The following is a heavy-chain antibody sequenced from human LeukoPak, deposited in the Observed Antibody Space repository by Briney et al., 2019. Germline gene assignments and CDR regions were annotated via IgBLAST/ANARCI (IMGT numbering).Heavy chain of an antibody. J-gene: IGHJ4*02. CDR1: GYTFTVYY. D-gene: IGHD3-3*01. V-gene: IGHV1-2*02. CDR3: ARDRGSGYLSDY. Sequence: ASVTVSCKVSGYTFTVYYMNWERQAQGQGREWMGWINPNSGGTNYAQKFQGRVTMTRDTSISTDYMELSRLRSDDTAVYYCARDRGSGYLSDYWGQGTLVTVSS. CDR2: INPNSGGT.